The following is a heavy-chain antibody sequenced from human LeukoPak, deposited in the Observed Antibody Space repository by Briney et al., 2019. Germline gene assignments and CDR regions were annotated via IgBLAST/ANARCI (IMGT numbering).Heavy chain of an antibody. J-gene: IGHJ4*02. D-gene: IGHD2-21*01. CDR2: ISSSSGTI. CDR1: GFTFSSYS. Sequence: GGSLRLSCAASGFTFSSYSMNWVRQAPGKGLEWLSYISSSSGTIYYADSVTGRFTISRDNAQNSLYLQMNSLRAEDTAVYYCARGDGLWPQDFWGQGTLVTVSS. CDR3: ARGDGLWPQDF. V-gene: IGHV3-48*04.